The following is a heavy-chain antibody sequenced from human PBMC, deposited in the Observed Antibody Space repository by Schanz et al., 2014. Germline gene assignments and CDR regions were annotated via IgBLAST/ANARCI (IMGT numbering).Heavy chain of an antibody. Sequence: QVQLVQSGAEVKKPGSSVKVSCKASGGTFSSYSISWVRQAPGQGLEWMGRIIPILGIANYAQKFQGRVTNTADKSTSTAYMDLRSLRSDDTAVYYCAGTYCSSTSCYTGYYYMDVWGKGTTVTVS. CDR2: IIPILGIA. CDR1: GGTFSSYS. D-gene: IGHD2-2*02. V-gene: IGHV1-69*04. CDR3: AGTYCSSTSCYTGYYYMDV. J-gene: IGHJ6*03.